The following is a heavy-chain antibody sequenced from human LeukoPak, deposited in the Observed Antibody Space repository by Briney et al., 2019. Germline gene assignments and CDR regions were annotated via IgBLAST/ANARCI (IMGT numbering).Heavy chain of an antibody. V-gene: IGHV1-18*04. Sequence: GASVKVSCKASGYTFTIYGMSWVRQAPGQGLEWMGWISGYNGKTNYEQKFQGRVTMTTDTSTSTAYMELRSLRSDDTAVYYCARDPDGDYDFDYWGQGTLVAVAS. D-gene: IGHD4-17*01. CDR3: ARDPDGDYDFDY. CDR1: GYTFTIYG. CDR2: ISGYNGKT. J-gene: IGHJ4*02.